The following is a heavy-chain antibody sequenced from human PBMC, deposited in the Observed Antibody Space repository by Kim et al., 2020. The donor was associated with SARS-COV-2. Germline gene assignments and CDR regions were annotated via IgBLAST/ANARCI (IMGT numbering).Heavy chain of an antibody. D-gene: IGHD1-26*01. CDR2: ISPYNGNT. Sequence: ASVKVSCKASGYTFNSYGVSWARQAPGQGLEWMGWISPYNGNTNYAQKFQGRVTMTTDTSTSTAYMEMRSLRSDDTAVYYCARGGATYYYHAMDVWGQGTTVTISS. CDR3: ARGGATYYYHAMDV. CDR1: GYTFNSYG. V-gene: IGHV1-18*04. J-gene: IGHJ6*02.